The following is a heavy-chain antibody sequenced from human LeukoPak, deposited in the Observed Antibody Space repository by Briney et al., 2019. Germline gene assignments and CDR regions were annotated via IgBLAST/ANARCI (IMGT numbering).Heavy chain of an antibody. CDR1: GYTFTSYA. V-gene: IGHV1-3*01. D-gene: IGHD2-15*01. J-gene: IGHJ4*02. CDR2: INAGNGNT. CDR3: ARVVAAGGDY. Sequence: ASVKVSCKASGYTFTSYAMHWVRQAPGQRLEWMGWINAGNGNTKCSQKFQGRVTITRDTSASTAYIELSSLRSEDTAVYYCARVVAAGGDYWGQGTLVTVSS.